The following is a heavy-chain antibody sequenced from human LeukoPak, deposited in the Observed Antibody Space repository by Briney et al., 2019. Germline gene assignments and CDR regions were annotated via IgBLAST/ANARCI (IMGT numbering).Heavy chain of an antibody. Sequence: SETLSLTCNVSGGSTSTSNCHWGWIRQSPGKGLEWIGSISYSGSANYNPSLKSRVTVSVDTSKNQFSLNLTSVTAADTAVYYCAITQSPTVYLFDYWGQGTLVTVSS. CDR2: ISYSGSA. V-gene: IGHV4-39*01. D-gene: IGHD1-14*01. J-gene: IGHJ4*02. CDR3: AITQSPTVYLFDY. CDR1: GGSTSTSNCH.